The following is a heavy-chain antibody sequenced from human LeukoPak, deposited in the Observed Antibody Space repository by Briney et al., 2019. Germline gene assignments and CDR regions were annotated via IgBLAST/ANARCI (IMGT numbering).Heavy chain of an antibody. Sequence: SVKVSCKASGGTFSSYAISWVRQAPGQGLEWRGGIIPILGTANYAQKFQGRVTITTDESTSTAYMELSSLRSEDTAVYYCARGYYYDSSGYYGFDYRGQGTLVTVSS. CDR2: IIPILGTA. CDR1: GGTFSSYA. CDR3: ARGYYYDSSGYYGFDY. J-gene: IGHJ4*02. V-gene: IGHV1-69*05. D-gene: IGHD3-22*01.